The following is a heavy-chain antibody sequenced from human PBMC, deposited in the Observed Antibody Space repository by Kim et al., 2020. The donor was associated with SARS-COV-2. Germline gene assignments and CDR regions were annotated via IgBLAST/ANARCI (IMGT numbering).Heavy chain of an antibody. Sequence: GSLRLSCAASGFTFSSYGMHWVRQAPGKGLEWVAVISYDGSNKYYADSVKGRFTISRDNSKNTLYLQMNSLRAEDTAVYYCAKDLSKWELYYGGKSDYYGMDVWGQGTTVTVSS. J-gene: IGHJ6*02. CDR1: GFTFSSYG. CDR2: ISYDGSNK. V-gene: IGHV3-30*18. CDR3: AKDLSKWELYYGGKSDYYGMDV. D-gene: IGHD1-26*01.